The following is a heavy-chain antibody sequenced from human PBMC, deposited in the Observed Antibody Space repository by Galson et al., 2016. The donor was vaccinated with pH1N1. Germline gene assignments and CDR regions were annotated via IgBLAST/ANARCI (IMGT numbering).Heavy chain of an antibody. CDR3: AHREVMITNAFDF. Sequence: PALVKPTQTLTLTCTFSGFSVSSSGMGVGWIRQPPGKALEWLALIYWDDDKRYSPSLKTRLTINKDTTKNQVVLMMTNMDPVDTATYYCAHREVMITNAFDFWGQGTMVTVSS. D-gene: IGHD3-16*01. V-gene: IGHV2-5*02. CDR1: GFSVSSSGMG. CDR2: IYWDDDK. J-gene: IGHJ3*01.